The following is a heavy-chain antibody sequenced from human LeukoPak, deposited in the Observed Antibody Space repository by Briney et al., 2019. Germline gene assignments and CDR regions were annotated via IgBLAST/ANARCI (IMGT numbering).Heavy chain of an antibody. CDR1: GFTFSSHA. V-gene: IGHV3-30*04. D-gene: IGHD6-19*01. Sequence: GGSLRLSCAASGFTFSSHAMHWGRQAPGKGLEWVAVISADASKKYYVDSVSGRFTISRDDSKNTLYLQMNSLRAEDTAVYYCARAGRYCATSGWGCYFDYWGQGTLVTVSS. CDR2: ISADASKK. J-gene: IGHJ4*02. CDR3: ARAGRYCATSGWGCYFDY.